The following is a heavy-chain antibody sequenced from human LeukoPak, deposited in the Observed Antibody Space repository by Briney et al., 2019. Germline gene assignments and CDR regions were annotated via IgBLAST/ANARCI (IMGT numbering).Heavy chain of an antibody. J-gene: IGHJ4*02. Sequence: GESLRLSCAASGFTFSSYAMHWVRQAPGKGLEWVAVISYDGSNKYYADSVKGRFTISRDNSKNTLYLQMNSLRAEDTAVYYCARAYDYWGQGTLVTVSS. CDR3: ARAYDY. V-gene: IGHV3-30-3*01. CDR1: GFTFSSYA. CDR2: ISYDGSNK.